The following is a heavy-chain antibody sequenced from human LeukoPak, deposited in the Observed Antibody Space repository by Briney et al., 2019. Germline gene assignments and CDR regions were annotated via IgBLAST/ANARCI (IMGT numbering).Heavy chain of an antibody. J-gene: IGHJ4*02. CDR3: ARETPDSSGWD. CDR1: GFTLGSYW. D-gene: IGHD6-19*01. CDR2: IKQDGSQK. V-gene: IGHV3-7*01. Sequence: GGSLRLSCAASGFTLGSYWMSWVRQAPGKGLEWVANIKQDGSQKHYVDSVKGRFTISGDNAKNSLYLQMNSLRAEDTALYYCARETPDSSGWDWGQGTLVTVSS.